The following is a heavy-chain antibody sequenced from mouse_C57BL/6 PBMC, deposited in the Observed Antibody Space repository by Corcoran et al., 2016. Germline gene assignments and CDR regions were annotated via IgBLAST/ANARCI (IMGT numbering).Heavy chain of an antibody. J-gene: IGHJ1*03. CDR1: GYTFTTYG. V-gene: IGHV9-3*01. CDR3: VRDSNWYFDV. Sequence: QIQLVQSGPELKKPGETVKISCKASGYTFTTYGMSWVKQAPGKGLKWMAWINTYSGVPTYADDFKGRFAFSVETSASTAFLQINNLKNEDTATHFCVRDSNWYFDVWGTGTTVTVSS. D-gene: IGHD2-5*01. CDR2: INTYSGVP.